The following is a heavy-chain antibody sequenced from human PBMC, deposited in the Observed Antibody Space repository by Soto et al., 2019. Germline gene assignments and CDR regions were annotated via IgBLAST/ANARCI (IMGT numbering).Heavy chain of an antibody. CDR1: GASIRSTDYY. D-gene: IGHD2-21*02. Sequence: PSEPLSLTCTVSGASIRSTDYYWSWIRQAPGKGLELIGYFYYTGSTYYNPSLMSLLTISVDTSKNQFSLKLTSVTAAETAVYYCVRTAREGAVDPHWFDXWGQGTQVTVSX. J-gene: IGHJ5*02. CDR3: VRTAREGAVDPHWFDX. CDR2: FYYTGST. V-gene: IGHV4-30-4*01.